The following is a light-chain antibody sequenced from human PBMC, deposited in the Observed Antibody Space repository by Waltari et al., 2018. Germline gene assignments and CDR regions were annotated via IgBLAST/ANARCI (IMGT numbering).Light chain of an antibody. CDR3: QQRSKWPPT. Sequence: EIVLTQSPATLSLSPGERATLSCKASQTISSYLAWYQHKLGQAPRLLIYDASKRATGIPARFSGSGSGTDFTLTISGLEPEDFAVYYCQQRSKWPPTFGGGTRWRSN. CDR2: DAS. J-gene: IGKJ4*01. V-gene: IGKV3-11*01. CDR1: QTISSY.